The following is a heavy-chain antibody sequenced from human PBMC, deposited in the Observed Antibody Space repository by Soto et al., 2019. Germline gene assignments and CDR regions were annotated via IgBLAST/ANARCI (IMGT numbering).Heavy chain of an antibody. D-gene: IGHD3-3*01. Sequence: ASVPVACKASGGTFSSYAIIWVRQAPGQGLEWMGGIIPIFGTANYAEKFQGRVTITADESTSTAYMELSSLRSEDTAVYYCARSYDFWSGYETYYYGMDVWGQGTTVTVSS. CDR3: ARSYDFWSGYETYYYGMDV. J-gene: IGHJ6*02. V-gene: IGHV1-69*13. CDR1: GGTFSSYA. CDR2: IIPIFGTA.